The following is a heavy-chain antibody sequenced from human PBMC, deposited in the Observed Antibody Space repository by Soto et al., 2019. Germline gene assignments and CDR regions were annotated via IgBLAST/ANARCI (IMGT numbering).Heavy chain of an antibody. V-gene: IGHV3-48*03. CDR3: AREMVDCSSTSCRTNGMDV. CDR1: GFTFSSYE. CDR2: ISSSGSTI. J-gene: IGHJ6*02. Sequence: LGGSLRLSCAASGFTFSSYEMNWVRQAPGKGLEWVSYISSSGSTIYYADSVKGRFTISRDNAKNSLYLQMNSLRAEDTAVYYCAREMVDCSSTSCRTNGMDVWGQGTTVTVSS. D-gene: IGHD2-2*01.